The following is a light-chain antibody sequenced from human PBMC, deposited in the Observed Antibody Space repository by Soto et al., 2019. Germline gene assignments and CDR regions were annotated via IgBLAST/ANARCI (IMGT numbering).Light chain of an antibody. CDR2: GAS. Sequence: EIVLTQSPGTLSLSPGERATLSCRASQSVSSNYLAWYQQRPGQAPRLLIYGASSRATGIPDRFSGSGSGTDFTLTISRLEPEDFAVYYCQQYGNSPLTFGQGTRWISN. J-gene: IGKJ1*01. V-gene: IGKV3-20*01. CDR1: QSVSSNY. CDR3: QQYGNSPLT.